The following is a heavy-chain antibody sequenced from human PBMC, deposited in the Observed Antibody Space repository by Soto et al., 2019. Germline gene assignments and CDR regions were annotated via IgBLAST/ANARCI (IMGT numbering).Heavy chain of an antibody. Sequence: SETLSLTCAVYGGSFSGYYWSWIRQPPGKGLEWIGEINHSGSTNYNPSLKSRVTISVDTSKNQFSLKLSSVTAADTAVYYCARVLRYFDWFPYNWFDPWGQGTLVTVSS. D-gene: IGHD3-9*01. J-gene: IGHJ5*02. CDR1: GGSFSGYY. CDR3: ARVLRYFDWFPYNWFDP. V-gene: IGHV4-34*01. CDR2: INHSGST.